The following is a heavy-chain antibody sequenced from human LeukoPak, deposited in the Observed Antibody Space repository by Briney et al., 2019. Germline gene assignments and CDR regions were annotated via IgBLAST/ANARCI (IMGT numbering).Heavy chain of an antibody. CDR3: ARAGQWLVRAFDI. V-gene: IGHV3-7*01. J-gene: IGHJ3*02. Sequence: GGSLGLSCAASGFTFSSYWMSWVRQAPGKGLEWVANIKQDGSEKYYVDSVKSRFTISRDNAKNSLYLQMNSLRAEDTAVYYCARAGQWLVRAFDIWGQGTMVTVSS. D-gene: IGHD6-19*01. CDR1: GFTFSSYW. CDR2: IKQDGSEK.